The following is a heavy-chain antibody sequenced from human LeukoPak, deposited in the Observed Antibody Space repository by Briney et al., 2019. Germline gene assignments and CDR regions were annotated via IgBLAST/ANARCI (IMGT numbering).Heavy chain of an antibody. CDR3: ARVGGTSSFDP. CDR1: GYTFTGYY. J-gene: IGHJ5*02. Sequence: ASVKVSCKAPGYTFTGYYIHWVRQAPGQGLERMGIINPSGGSTSYAEKFQGRVTMTRDTSTSTVYMELSSLRSEDTAVYYCARVGGTSSFDPWGQGTLVTVSS. CDR2: INPSGGST. D-gene: IGHD1-1*01. V-gene: IGHV1-46*01.